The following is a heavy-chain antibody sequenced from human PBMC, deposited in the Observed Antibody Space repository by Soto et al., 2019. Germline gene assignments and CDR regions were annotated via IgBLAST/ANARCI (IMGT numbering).Heavy chain of an antibody. J-gene: IGHJ4*02. CDR1: GFTFSSYA. CDR2: ISGSGGTT. D-gene: IGHD6-25*01. Sequence: EVQLLESGGGLVQPGRSLRLSGAASGFTFSSYAMSWVRQAPGKGLEWVSAISGSGGTTYYAASVKGRFTISRDNSKNTLFLQMNSLRAEDTAVYYCAKFFVETGGSSGWPWTFHYWGQGTLVTVSS. V-gene: IGHV3-23*01. CDR3: AKFFVETGGSSGWPWTFHY.